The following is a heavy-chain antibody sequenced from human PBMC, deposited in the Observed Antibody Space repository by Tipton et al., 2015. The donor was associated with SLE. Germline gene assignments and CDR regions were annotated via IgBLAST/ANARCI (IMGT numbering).Heavy chain of an antibody. Sequence: TLSLTCTVSGGSINAYYWTWIRQPPGKGLEYIGYVYPSGGSDYNPSLSGRVTISFDTSKNQFSLRLTSATAADTAVYYCARVGHGFDSSGYNSRYYYYMDVWGKGTTVTVSS. V-gene: IGHV4-59*01. CDR2: VYPSGGS. D-gene: IGHD3-22*01. CDR3: ARVGHGFDSSGYNSRYYYYMDV. J-gene: IGHJ6*03. CDR1: GGSINAYY.